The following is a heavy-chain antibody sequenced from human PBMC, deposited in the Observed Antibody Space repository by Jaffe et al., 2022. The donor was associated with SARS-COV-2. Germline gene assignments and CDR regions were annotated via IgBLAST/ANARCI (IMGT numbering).Heavy chain of an antibody. CDR3: ARDILSTTYDMDV. Sequence: QVQLVESGGGVVQPGRSLRLSCAASGFTSSAYGIHWVRQAPGKGLEWVAVIWYDGSDVHYVDSVRGRFTISRDNSENTVYLQMNSLRPEDTAVYYCARDILSTTYDMDVWGQGTTVTVSS. CDR1: GFTSSAYG. CDR2: IWYDGSDV. D-gene: IGHD2-21*01. J-gene: IGHJ6*02. V-gene: IGHV3-33*01.